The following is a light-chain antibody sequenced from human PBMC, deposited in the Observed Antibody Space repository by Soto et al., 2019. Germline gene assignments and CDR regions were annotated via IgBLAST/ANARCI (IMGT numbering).Light chain of an antibody. V-gene: IGKV1-5*03. J-gene: IGKJ1*01. CDR3: QQYNRYWT. CDR1: QSISSW. CDR2: KAS. Sequence: DIQMTQSPSTLSASVGDRVTITCRASQSISSWLAWYQQKPGKAPKLLIYKASSLESGVPSRFSGSGSGTDFTLTSSSLQPDDFAPYYCQQYNRYWTFGQGTKVEIK.